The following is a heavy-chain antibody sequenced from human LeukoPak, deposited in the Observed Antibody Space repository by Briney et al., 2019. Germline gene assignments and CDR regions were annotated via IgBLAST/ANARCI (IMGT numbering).Heavy chain of an antibody. CDR1: GFIFDDYG. D-gene: IGHD3-10*01. CDR3: ARGAGSGYYFYMDV. V-gene: IGHV3-20*04. Sequence: GGSLRLSCAASGFIFDDYGMNWVRQAPWKGLEWVSGINWNGDSTGYVDSVKGRFTISRDNAKNSLYLQMNSLRVEDTALYYCARGAGSGYYFYMDVWGKGTTVTVSS. J-gene: IGHJ6*03. CDR2: INWNGDST.